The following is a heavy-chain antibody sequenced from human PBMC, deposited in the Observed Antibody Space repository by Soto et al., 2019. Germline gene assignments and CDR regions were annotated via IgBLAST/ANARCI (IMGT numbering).Heavy chain of an antibody. Sequence: QVHLVQSGAEVKKPRASVTVSCRASGYTFTGYYIHWVRQVPGQGLEWMGWINPNSGGANIAQKFQGWVTMTRDTSTTTTYMELSSLRSNDTAVYYCARDSYDGSASYGLEFWGQGTMVTVAA. D-gene: IGHD3-22*01. J-gene: IGHJ3*01. CDR1: GYTFTGYY. V-gene: IGHV1-2*04. CDR2: INPNSGGA. CDR3: ARDSYDGSASYGLEF.